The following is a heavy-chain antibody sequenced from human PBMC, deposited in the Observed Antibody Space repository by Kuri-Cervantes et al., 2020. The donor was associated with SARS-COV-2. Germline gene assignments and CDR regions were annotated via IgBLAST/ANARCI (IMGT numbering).Heavy chain of an antibody. CDR1: GFTFSSYS. CDR3: ARACTASRHYYYYMDV. CDR2: ISSSSSTI. Sequence: GESLKISCAASGFTFSSYSMNWVRQAPGKGLEWVSYISSSSSTIYYADSVKGRFTISRDNSKNTLYLQMNSLRAEDTAVYYCARACTASRHYYYYMDVWGKGTTVTVSS. J-gene: IGHJ6*03. V-gene: IGHV3-48*01.